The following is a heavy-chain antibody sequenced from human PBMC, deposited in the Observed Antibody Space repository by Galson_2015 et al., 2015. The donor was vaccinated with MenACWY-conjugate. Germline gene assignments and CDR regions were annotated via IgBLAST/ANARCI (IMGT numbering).Heavy chain of an antibody. D-gene: IGHD3-22*01. J-gene: IGHJ4*02. CDR3: ARGGYDSGPVPFDY. V-gene: IGHV3-64*01. CDR1: GISFDIFA. CDR2: ISRDGTST. Sequence: SLRLSCAASGISFDIFAMHWVRQAPGRGLELVATISRDGTSTYYGNSVKGRFTISRGNSKNSLYLQMDSLRPDDSAVYYCARGGYDSGPVPFDYWGRGTLVTVSS.